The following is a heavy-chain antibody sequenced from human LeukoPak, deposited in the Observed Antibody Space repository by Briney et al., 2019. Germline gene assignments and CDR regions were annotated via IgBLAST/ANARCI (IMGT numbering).Heavy chain of an antibody. Sequence: GGSLRLSCAASGFTFSSYGMHWVRQAPGKGLEWVAVISYDGSNKYYADSVKSRFTISRDNSKNTLYLQMNSLRAEDTAVYYCAKDIDGDYVNWFDPWGQGTLVTVSS. V-gene: IGHV3-30*18. J-gene: IGHJ5*02. CDR2: ISYDGSNK. CDR1: GFTFSSYG. D-gene: IGHD4-17*01. CDR3: AKDIDGDYVNWFDP.